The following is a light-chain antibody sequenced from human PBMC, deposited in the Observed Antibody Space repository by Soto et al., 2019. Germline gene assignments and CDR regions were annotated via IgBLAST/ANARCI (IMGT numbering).Light chain of an antibody. J-gene: IGKJ5*01. CDR3: QQYDNLPVT. CDR1: QDISNY. CDR2: DAS. V-gene: IGKV1-33*01. Sequence: DIQMTQSPSSLSASVGDRVTITCQASQDISNYLNWYQQKPGKAPKLLIYDASNLETGVPSRFSRSGSVTDFTFTISSLQPEDIARYYCQQYDNLPVTFGQGTRLEIK.